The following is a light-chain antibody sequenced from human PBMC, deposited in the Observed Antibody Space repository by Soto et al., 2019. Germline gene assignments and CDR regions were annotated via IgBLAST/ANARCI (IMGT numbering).Light chain of an antibody. Sequence: EIVMTQSPATLSVSPGERATLSCRASQSVSSNLAWYQQKPGQAPRLLIYGASTRATGIPARVSGSGSGTEFTLTTSSLQSEDSAIYFCQQYDNWPLAFGGGTKVDIK. CDR3: QQYDNWPLA. V-gene: IGKV3-15*01. CDR1: QSVSSN. J-gene: IGKJ4*01. CDR2: GAS.